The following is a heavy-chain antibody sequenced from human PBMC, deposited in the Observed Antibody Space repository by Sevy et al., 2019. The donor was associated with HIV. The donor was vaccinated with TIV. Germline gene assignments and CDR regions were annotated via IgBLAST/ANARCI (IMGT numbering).Heavy chain of an antibody. V-gene: IGHV3-11*01. Sequence: GGSLRLSCAASGFTFSDYYMSWIRQAPGKGLQWISYISSSGDAIYYADSVKGRFTISRDNAKNSLYLQMNSLRAEDTAVYYCARVHVKDGELGDYYYYAMDVWGRGTTVTVSS. D-gene: IGHD3-16*01. J-gene: IGHJ6*02. CDR2: ISSSGDAI. CDR1: GFTFSDYY. CDR3: ARVHVKDGELGDYYYYAMDV.